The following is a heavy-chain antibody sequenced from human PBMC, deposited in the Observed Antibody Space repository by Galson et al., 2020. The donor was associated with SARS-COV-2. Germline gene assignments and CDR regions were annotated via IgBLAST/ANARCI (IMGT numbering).Heavy chain of an antibody. D-gene: IGHD6-13*01. V-gene: IGHV3-11*01. CDR3: ARDGIAAAGSYYDYGMDV. Sequence: TGGSLRLSCAASGFTFSDYYMSWIRQAPGKGLEWVSYISSSGSTIYYTDSVKGRFTISRDNAKNSLYLQMNSLRAEDTAVYYCARDGIAAAGSYYDYGMDVWGQGTTVTVSS. CDR2: ISSSGSTI. J-gene: IGHJ6*02. CDR1: GFTFSDYY.